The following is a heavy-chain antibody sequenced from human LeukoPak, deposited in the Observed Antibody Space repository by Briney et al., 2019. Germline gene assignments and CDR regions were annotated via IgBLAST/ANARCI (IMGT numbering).Heavy chain of an antibody. J-gene: IGHJ4*02. D-gene: IGHD6-13*01. CDR2: ISGSDGST. CDR1: GFTFSNYA. CDR3: ATFRNSWYVPEFDF. V-gene: IGHV3-23*01. Sequence: GGSLRLSCAASGFTFSNYAMSWVRQAPGKGLEWVSAISGSDGSTNYADSVKGRFTISRDNSKNTLYLQMNSLRAEDTAVYYCATFRNSWYVPEFDFWGQGTLVTVSS.